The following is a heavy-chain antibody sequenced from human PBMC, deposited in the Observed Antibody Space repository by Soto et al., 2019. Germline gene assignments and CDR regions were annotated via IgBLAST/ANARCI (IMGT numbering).Heavy chain of an antibody. V-gene: IGHV4-59*01. CDR3: ARTLVTGYSDS. CDR1: GGSISAYY. CDR2: IYYTGGT. D-gene: IGHD3-9*01. J-gene: IGHJ4*02. Sequence: QVQLQESGPGLVRPSETLSLTCTVSGGSISAYYWGWVRQPPGKGLEWIGHIYYTGGTRYNPSLKSRVTISGDTSRIHFSLRLNSVTAADTAVYYCARTLVTGYSDSWGQGTLVTVSS.